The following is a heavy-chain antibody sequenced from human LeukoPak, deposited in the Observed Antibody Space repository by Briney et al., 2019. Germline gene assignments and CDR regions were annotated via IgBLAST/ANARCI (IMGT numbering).Heavy chain of an antibody. Sequence: GGSLRLSCAASGFTLSNFAMTWVRQAPGKGLEWVSVISVSGGSTYYADSVKGRFTISRDNSKNTLYLQMNSLRAEDTAVYYCAKDRVLLDAFDIWGQGTMVTVSS. CDR2: ISVSGGST. J-gene: IGHJ3*02. V-gene: IGHV3-23*01. D-gene: IGHD2-8*02. CDR1: GFTLSNFA. CDR3: AKDRVLLDAFDI.